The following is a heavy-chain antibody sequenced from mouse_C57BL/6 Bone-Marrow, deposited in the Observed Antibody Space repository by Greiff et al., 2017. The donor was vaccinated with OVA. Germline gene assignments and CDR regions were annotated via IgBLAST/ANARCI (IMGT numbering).Heavy chain of an antibody. CDR2: IDPSDSYT. CDR1: GYTFTSYW. Sequence: VKLQQPGAELVRPGTSVKLSCKASGYTFTSYWMHWVKQRPGQGLEWIGVIDPSDSYTNSNQKFKGKATLTVDTSSSTAYMPLSSLTSEDSSVYSCARVGTPVVAGYYFAYWGQGTTLTVSS. D-gene: IGHD1-1*01. J-gene: IGHJ2*01. V-gene: IGHV1-59*01. CDR3: ARVGTPVVAGYYFAY.